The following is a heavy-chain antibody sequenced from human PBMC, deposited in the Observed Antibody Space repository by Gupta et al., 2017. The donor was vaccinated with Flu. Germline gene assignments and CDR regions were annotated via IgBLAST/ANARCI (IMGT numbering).Heavy chain of an antibody. CDR1: GFTFRSYE. CDR3: ARDRDSSRLNWFDP. V-gene: IGHV3-48*03. Sequence: EVQLVESGGGLVQPGGSLRLSCAASGFTFRSYEMNWVRQAPGKGLEWVSYISSSGSTIYYADSVKGRFTISRDNAKNSLYLQMNSLRAEDTAVYYCARDRDSSRLNWFDPWGQGTLVTVSS. D-gene: IGHD6-13*01. J-gene: IGHJ5*02. CDR2: ISSSGSTI.